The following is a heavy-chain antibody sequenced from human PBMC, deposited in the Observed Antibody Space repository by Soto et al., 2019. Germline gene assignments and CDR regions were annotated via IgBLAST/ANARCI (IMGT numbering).Heavy chain of an antibody. CDR2: ISYDGSNK. CDR3: ARDRTYYYDSSGYYGLSY. D-gene: IGHD3-22*01. Sequence: PGGSLRLSCAASGFTFSSYAMHWVRQAPGKGLEWVAVISYDGSNKYYADSVKGRFTISRDNSKNTLYLQMNSLRAEDTAVYYCARDRTYYYDSSGYYGLSYWGQGTLVTVSS. J-gene: IGHJ4*02. CDR1: GFTFSSYA. V-gene: IGHV3-30-3*01.